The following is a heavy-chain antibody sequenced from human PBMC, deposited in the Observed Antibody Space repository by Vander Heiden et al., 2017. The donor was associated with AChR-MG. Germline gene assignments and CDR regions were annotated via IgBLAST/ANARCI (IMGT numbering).Heavy chain of an antibody. CDR3: ARDHYGDYGYRYFDL. Sequence: EVQLVESGGGLVQPGGSLRLSCAASGLTFSSYWMSWVRQAPGKGLEWVANIKQDGSEKYYVDSVKGRFTISRDNAKNSLYLQMNSLRAEDTAVYYCARDHYGDYGYRYFDLWGRGTLVTVSS. CDR1: GLTFSSYW. V-gene: IGHV3-7*03. J-gene: IGHJ2*01. D-gene: IGHD4-17*01. CDR2: IKQDGSEK.